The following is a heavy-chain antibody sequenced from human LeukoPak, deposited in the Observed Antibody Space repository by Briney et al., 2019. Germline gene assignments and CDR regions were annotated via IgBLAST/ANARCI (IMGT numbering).Heavy chain of an antibody. V-gene: IGHV1-69*13. D-gene: IGHD4-17*01. J-gene: IGHJ4*02. Sequence: GASVKVSCKASGGTFSSYAISWVRQAPGQGLERMGGIIPIFGTANYAQKFQGRVTITADESTSTAYMELSSLRSEDTAVYYCAREGVTTVTLRVWGQGTLVTVSS. CDR1: GGTFSSYA. CDR3: AREGVTTVTLRV. CDR2: IIPIFGTA.